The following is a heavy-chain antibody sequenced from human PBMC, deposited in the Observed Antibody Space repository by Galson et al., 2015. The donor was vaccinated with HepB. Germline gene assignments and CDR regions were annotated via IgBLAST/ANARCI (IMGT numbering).Heavy chain of an antibody. V-gene: IGHV4-34*01. Sequence: ETLSLTCAVYGGSFSGYYWSWIRQPPGKGLEWIGEINHSGSTNYNPSLKSRVTISVDTSKNQFSLKLSSVTAADTAVYYCARGLGDPDDYWGQGTLVTVSS. CDR2: INHSGST. D-gene: IGHD3-10*01. CDR3: ARGLGDPDDY. J-gene: IGHJ4*02. CDR1: GGSFSGYY.